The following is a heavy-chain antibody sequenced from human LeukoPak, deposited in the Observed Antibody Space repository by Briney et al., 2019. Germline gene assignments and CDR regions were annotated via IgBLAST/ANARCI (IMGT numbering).Heavy chain of an antibody. Sequence: SETLSLTCAVYGGSFSGYYWSWIRQPPGKGLEWIGEINHSGSTNHNPSLKSRVTMSVDTSKYQFSLKLSSVTATDTAVYYCARRLLSRGYYYMDVWGKGTTVTVSS. V-gene: IGHV4-34*01. CDR3: ARRLLSRGYYYMDV. J-gene: IGHJ6*03. D-gene: IGHD2/OR15-2a*01. CDR1: GGSFSGYY. CDR2: INHSGST.